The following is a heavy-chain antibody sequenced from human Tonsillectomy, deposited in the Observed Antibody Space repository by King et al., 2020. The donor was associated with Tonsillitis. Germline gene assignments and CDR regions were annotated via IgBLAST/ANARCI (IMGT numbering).Heavy chain of an antibody. CDR1: GFVFSDYA. CDR3: VRDRRVEYRRGKAYPRSYLMDV. Sequence: VQLVESGGGVVRPGRSVRLACVGSGFVFSDYAVHWVRRAPGKGLEWVAVISHNGTEQYYAASVKGRATISRDNSKNTVYLEMKSLRVDDTSLFHCVRDRRVEYRRGKAYPRSYLMDVWGQGTMVTVSS. J-gene: IGHJ6*02. D-gene: IGHD3-10*01. CDR2: ISHNGTEQ. V-gene: IGHV3-30*04.